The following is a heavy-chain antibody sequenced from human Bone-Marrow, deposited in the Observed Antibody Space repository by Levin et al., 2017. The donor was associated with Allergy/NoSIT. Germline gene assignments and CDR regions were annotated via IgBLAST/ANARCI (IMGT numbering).Heavy chain of an antibody. CDR3: VREVVTLLRGVVFTNYYFGMDA. V-gene: IGHV4-31*03. D-gene: IGHD3-10*01. Sequence: NASETLSLTCTVFSGSTSSDGHNWGWIRQPPGKGLEWIGNIYHTGTTKYNPSLEGRATISVATSKNQFSLSLRSAVAAETGVYYCVREVVTLLRGVVFTNYYFGMDAWGPGTTVIVSS. CDR1: SGSTSSDGHN. CDR2: IYHTGTT. J-gene: IGHJ6*02.